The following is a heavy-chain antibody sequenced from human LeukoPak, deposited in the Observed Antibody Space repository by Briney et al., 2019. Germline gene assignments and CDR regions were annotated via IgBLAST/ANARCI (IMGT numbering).Heavy chain of an antibody. V-gene: IGHV3-7*01. Sequence: GGSLRLSCAASGFTFSNQWMTWVRQAPGKGLEWVANIXXXXXXXXXVDSVKGRFTISRDSAKNSVYLQMNSLRAEDTAVYYCXXXXXXXXXXXXXXXVXXXXXDIWGQGTMVTVS. J-gene: IGHJ3*02. CDR3: XXXXXXXXXXXXXXXVXXXXXDI. CDR2: IXXXXXXX. CDR1: GFTFSNQW.